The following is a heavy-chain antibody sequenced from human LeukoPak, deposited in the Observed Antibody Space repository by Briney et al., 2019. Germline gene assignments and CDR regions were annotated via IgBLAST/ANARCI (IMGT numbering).Heavy chain of an antibody. CDR3: ARRSGKYVDY. CDR1: GYSFTSYW. Sequence: GESLKISCKASGYSFTSYWIGWVRQMPGKGLEYMGIIYPGDSDTKYSPSFQGQVTISADTSISTAYLQWSSLKASDTAMYYCARRSGKYVDYWGQGTLVTVSS. D-gene: IGHD1-26*01. V-gene: IGHV5-51*01. CDR2: IYPGDSDT. J-gene: IGHJ4*02.